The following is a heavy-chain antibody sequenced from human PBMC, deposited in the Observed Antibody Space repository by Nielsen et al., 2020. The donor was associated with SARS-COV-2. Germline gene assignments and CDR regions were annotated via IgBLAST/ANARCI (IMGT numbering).Heavy chain of an antibody. D-gene: IGHD3-22*01. CDR3: ARDYHDSSGYYPFDY. CDR2: ISSSGSTI. J-gene: IGHJ4*02. CDR1: GFTFSSYE. Sequence: GESLKISCAASGFTFSSYEMNWVRQAPGKGLEWVSYISSSGSTIYYADSVKGRFTISRDNAKNSLYLQMNSLRAEDTAVYYCARDYHDSSGYYPFDYWGQGTLVTVSS. V-gene: IGHV3-48*03.